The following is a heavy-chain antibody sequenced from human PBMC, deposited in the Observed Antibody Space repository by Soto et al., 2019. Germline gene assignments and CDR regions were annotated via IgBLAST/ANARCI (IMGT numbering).Heavy chain of an antibody. CDR2: VYYSGST. Sequence: QVQLQESGPGLVKPSQTLSLTCTVSGGSISSGGYYWSWIRQHPGKGLEWIGYVYYSGSTYYNPSLKSRVNLSVDTSKNQCSLKLSSVTAADTAVYYCARETVWELLIDYWGQGTLVTVSS. CDR1: GGSISSGGYY. CDR3: ARETVWELLIDY. J-gene: IGHJ4*02. V-gene: IGHV4-31*03. D-gene: IGHD1-26*01.